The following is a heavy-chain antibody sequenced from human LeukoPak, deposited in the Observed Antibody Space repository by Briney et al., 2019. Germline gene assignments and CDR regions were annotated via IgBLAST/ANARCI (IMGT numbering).Heavy chain of an antibody. D-gene: IGHD1-26*01. V-gene: IGHV4-39*07. CDR3: AREGGGSYPYYFDY. Sequence: TSETLSLTCTVSGGSISSSSYYWGWIRQPPGKGLEWIGSIYYSGSTYYNPSLKSRVTISVDTSKNQFSLKLSSVTAADTAVYYCAREGGGSYPYYFDYWGQGTLVTVSS. J-gene: IGHJ4*02. CDR1: GGSISSSSYY. CDR2: IYYSGST.